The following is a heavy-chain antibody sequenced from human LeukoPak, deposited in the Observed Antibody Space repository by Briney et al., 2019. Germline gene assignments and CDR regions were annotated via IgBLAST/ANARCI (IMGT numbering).Heavy chain of an antibody. CDR2: INEDATTI. CDR3: VRDLILVWTPGDDFDF. D-gene: IGHD3-16*01. V-gene: IGHV3-74*01. J-gene: IGHJ4*02. CDR1: GFAFSGYG. Sequence: PGGSLRLSCAASGFAFSGYGMHWVRQAPGKGLEWVSRINEDATTITYADSVKGRFILSRDNRKKSLYLQMNNLRAEDTAVYYCVRDLILVWTPGDDFDFWGQGTLVIVSS.